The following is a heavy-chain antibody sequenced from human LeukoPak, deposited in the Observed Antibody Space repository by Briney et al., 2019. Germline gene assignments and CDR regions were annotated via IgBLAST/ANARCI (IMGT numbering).Heavy chain of an antibody. V-gene: IGHV1-46*01. CDR2: INPSGGST. D-gene: IGHD6-6*01. CDR3: ARETGSSSLYYYYGMDV. CDR1: GYTFTSYY. J-gene: IGHJ6*02. Sequence: GASVKVSCKASGYTFTSYYMHWVRQAPGQGLEWMGIINPSGGSTSYAQKFQGRVTMTTDTSTSTAYMELRSLRSDDTAVYYCARETGSSSLYYYYGMDVWGQGTTVTVSS.